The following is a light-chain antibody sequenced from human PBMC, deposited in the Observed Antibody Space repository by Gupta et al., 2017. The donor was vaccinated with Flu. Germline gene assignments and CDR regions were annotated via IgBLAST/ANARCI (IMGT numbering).Light chain of an antibody. Sequence: IVLTQSPGTLSLSPGERATLSCRASQSVSSSYLAWYQQKPGQAPRLLIYGASSRANAIPDRFSGSGSETDFTLTISRLEPEDFAVYYCQQYGSSPPWTFGQGTKVEIK. CDR2: GAS. CDR1: QSVSSSY. CDR3: QQYGSSPPWT. J-gene: IGKJ1*01. V-gene: IGKV3-20*01.